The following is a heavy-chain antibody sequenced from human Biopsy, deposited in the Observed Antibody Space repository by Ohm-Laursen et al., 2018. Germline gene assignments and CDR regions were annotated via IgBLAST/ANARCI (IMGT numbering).Heavy chain of an antibody. D-gene: IGHD3-3*01. V-gene: IGHV4-59*02. CDR3: ARGRGSGFFAFDI. Sequence: SDTLSLTCTVSGGSVRGYYWSWIRQTSGPGLAWIGHIFDDGATNYSPSPSLLGRVTLSIDTSENTFSLTLISLTRADTGVYYCARGRGSGFFAFDIWGRGTTVSVSS. CDR1: GGSVRGYY. J-gene: IGHJ3*02. CDR2: IFDDGAT.